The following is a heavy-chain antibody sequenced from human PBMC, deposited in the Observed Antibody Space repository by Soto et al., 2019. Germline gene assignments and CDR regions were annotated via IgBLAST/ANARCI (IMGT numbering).Heavy chain of an antibody. Sequence: ASVKVSCKASGYIFTIYGISWMRQAPGQGLEWMGWISTYNGNINYAQNLQGRVTMTTDTSTGTVYMELRSLRFDDTAVYYCARDRDYYGADSYPHWGQGTLVTVSS. D-gene: IGHD3-10*01. J-gene: IGHJ4*02. CDR3: ARDRDYYGADSYPH. V-gene: IGHV1-18*01. CDR2: ISTYNGNI. CDR1: GYIFTIYG.